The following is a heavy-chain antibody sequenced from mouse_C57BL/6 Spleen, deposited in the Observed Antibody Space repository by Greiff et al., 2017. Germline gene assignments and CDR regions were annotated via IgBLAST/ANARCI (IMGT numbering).Heavy chain of an antibody. J-gene: IGHJ1*03. CDR1: GYTFTSYW. V-gene: IGHV1-59*01. CDR2: IDPSDSYT. Sequence: VKLQQPGAELVRPGTSVKLSCKASGYTFTSYWMHWVQQRPGQGLEWIGVIDPSDSYTNYNQKFKGKATLTVDTSSSTAYMQLSSLTSEDAAVYYCARGNWYFDVWGTGTTVTVSS. CDR3: ARGNWYFDV.